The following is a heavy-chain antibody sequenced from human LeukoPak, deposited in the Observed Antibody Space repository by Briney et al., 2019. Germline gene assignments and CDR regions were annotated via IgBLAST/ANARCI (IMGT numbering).Heavy chain of an antibody. CDR1: GGSFSGYY. J-gene: IGHJ6*03. CDR2: IYYRGNT. V-gene: IGHV4-34*11. CDR3: ARTTGSFYFYYYMDV. D-gene: IGHD1-26*01. Sequence: SETLSLTCAVYGGSFSGYYWSWIRQPPGKGLEWIGYIYYRGNTNYSPSLKSRVTISVDTSKNQFSLNLASVTAADTAVYYCARTTGSFYFYYYMDVWGKGTTVTVSS.